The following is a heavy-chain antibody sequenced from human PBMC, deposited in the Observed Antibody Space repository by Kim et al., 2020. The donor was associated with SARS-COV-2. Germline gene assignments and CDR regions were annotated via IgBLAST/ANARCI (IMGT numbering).Heavy chain of an antibody. V-gene: IGHV1-58*02. CDR3: AADPHGSGYNWVDP. CDR2: IAVGSGHT. CDR1: GLTFISST. D-gene: IGHD3-10*01. J-gene: IGHJ5*02. Sequence: SVKVSCKVSGLTFISSTIQWVRQARGQGLEWVGWIAVGSGHTSHAQRFHDRVNLTRDMSTGTVFLELTSLKADDTAVYFCAADPHGSGYNWVDPWGQGTLVTVSS.